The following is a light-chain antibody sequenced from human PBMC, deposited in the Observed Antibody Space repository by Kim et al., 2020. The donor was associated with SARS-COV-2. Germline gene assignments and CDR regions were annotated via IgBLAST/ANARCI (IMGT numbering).Light chain of an antibody. J-gene: IGLJ3*02. CDR1: AFPKQY. Sequence: VSPGQTARITCSGDAFPKQYAYWYQQKPGQAPVLIIYEDSERPSGTPDRFSGSSSGSTVTLSISGVQAEDESDYYCQSADDSGTWVFGGGTQLTVL. CDR2: EDS. V-gene: IGLV3-25*03. CDR3: QSADDSGTWV.